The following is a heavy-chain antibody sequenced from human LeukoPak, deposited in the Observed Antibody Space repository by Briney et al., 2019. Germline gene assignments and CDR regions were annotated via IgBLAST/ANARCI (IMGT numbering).Heavy chain of an antibody. J-gene: IGHJ4*02. CDR3: AKLNPTVTTEDY. V-gene: IGHV1-69*06. CDR2: IIPIFGTA. CDR1: GGTFSSYA. D-gene: IGHD4-17*01. Sequence: SVKVSCKASGGTFSSYAISWVRQAPGQGLEWMGGIIPIFGTANYAQKFQGRVTITADKSTSTAYMELSSLRPDDTAVYYCAKLNPTVTTEDYWGQGTLVTVSS.